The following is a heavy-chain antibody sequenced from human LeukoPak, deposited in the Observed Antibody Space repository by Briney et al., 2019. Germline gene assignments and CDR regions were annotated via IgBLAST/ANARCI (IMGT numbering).Heavy chain of an antibody. CDR2: INHSGST. CDR1: GASINNEY. Sequence: PSETLSLTCTVSGASINNEYWTWIRQPPGKGLEWIGEINHSGSTNYNPSLKSRVTISVDTSRNQFSLKLSSVTAADTAVYYCARGRTYYFDYWGQGTLVTVSS. CDR3: ARGRTYYFDY. V-gene: IGHV4-34*01. J-gene: IGHJ4*02.